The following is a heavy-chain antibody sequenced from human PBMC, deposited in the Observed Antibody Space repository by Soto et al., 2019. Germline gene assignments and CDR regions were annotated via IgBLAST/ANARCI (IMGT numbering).Heavy chain of an antibody. Sequence: PGGSLRLSCAASGFTLSSYTMNWVRQAPGKGLEWVSAISSSSGNTYYADSVKGRFTISRDNSKNSVYLQMNSLRAEDTAVYYCAREAFRASGTNRFDPWGQGTLVTVSS. CDR1: GFTLSSYT. J-gene: IGHJ5*02. CDR3: AREAFRASGTNRFDP. CDR2: ISSSSGNT. V-gene: IGHV3-21*04. D-gene: IGHD5-12*01.